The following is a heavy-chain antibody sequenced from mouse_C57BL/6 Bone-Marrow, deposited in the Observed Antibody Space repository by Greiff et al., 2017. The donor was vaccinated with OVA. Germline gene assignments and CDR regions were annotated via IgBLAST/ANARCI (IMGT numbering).Heavy chain of an antibody. Sequence: VQLQQPGAELVRPGASVKLSCKASGYTFTSYWMHWVKQRPVQGLEWIGVIDPAAGDPTYNQKFKGKATLTVDTSSSTASMQLSSMTSDGSAVYYCARHGTVGYDYRGQGNAVTGSS. CDR3: ARHGTVGYDY. J-gene: IGHJ4*01. D-gene: IGHD1-1*01. CDR2: IDPAAGDP. CDR1: GYTFTSYW. V-gene: IGHV1-59*01.